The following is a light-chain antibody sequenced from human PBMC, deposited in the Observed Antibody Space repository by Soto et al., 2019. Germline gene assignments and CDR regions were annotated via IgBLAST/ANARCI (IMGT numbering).Light chain of an antibody. CDR1: QSISSY. CDR2: AAS. CDR3: QQSYSTPLFT. V-gene: IGKV1-39*01. J-gene: IGKJ3*01. Sequence: DIQMTQSPSSLSSSVGDRVTITCRASQSISSYFNWYQQKPGKAPKLLIYAASSLQSGGPSRFSGSGSGTDFTLTISSLQPEDFATYYCQQSYSTPLFTFGPGTKVDIK.